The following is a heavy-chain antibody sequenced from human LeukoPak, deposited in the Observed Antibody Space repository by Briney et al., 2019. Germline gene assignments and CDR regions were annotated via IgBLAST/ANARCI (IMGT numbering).Heavy chain of an antibody. J-gene: IGHJ4*02. CDR2: IDNSGGNT. D-gene: IGHD1-26*01. Sequence: GRSLRLSCAASGFIFSSYWTHWVRQAAGKGLVWVSRIDNSGGNTEYADCVNGRFNISRDNAKHTLYLQMNNLRSEDTAVYYCAREVGGGGGYWGQGTLVTVSS. CDR3: AREVGGGGGY. V-gene: IGHV3-74*01. CDR1: GFIFSSYW.